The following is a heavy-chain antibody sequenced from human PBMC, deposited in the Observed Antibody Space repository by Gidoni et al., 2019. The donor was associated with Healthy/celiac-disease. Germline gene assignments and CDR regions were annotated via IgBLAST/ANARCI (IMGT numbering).Heavy chain of an antibody. Sequence: EVQLVESGGGLVQPGGSLRLSCAASGFTFSSYSMNWVRQAPGKGLEWVSYISSSSSTIYYADSVKGRFTISRDNAKNSLYLQMNSLRDEDTAVYYCARDSFDDILTGYKYFQHWGQGTLVTVSS. CDR1: GFTFSSYS. D-gene: IGHD3-9*01. CDR3: ARDSFDDILTGYKYFQH. CDR2: ISSSSSTI. J-gene: IGHJ1*01. V-gene: IGHV3-48*02.